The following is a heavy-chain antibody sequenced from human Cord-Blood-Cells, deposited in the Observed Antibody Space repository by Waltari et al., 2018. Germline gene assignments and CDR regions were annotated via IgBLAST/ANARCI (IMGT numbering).Heavy chain of an antibody. Sequence: QMQLVQSGPEVKKPGTSVKVSCKASGFTFTSSAVQWVRQARGQRLEWIGWIVVGSGNTNYAQKFQERVTITMDMSTSTAYMELSSLRSEDTAVYYCAAVQYCSGGSCYDYWGQGTLVTVSS. CDR1: GFTFTSSA. D-gene: IGHD2-15*01. V-gene: IGHV1-58*01. CDR2: IVVGSGNT. CDR3: AAVQYCSGGSCYDY. J-gene: IGHJ4*02.